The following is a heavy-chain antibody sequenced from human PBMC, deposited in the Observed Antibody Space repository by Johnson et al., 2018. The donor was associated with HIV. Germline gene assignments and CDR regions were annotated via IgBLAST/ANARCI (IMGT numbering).Heavy chain of an antibody. Sequence: QMLLVESGGGLVKPGGSLRLSCAAFGFTFFDYYMSWIRQAPGKGLEWVSYISSSGSTIYYADSVKGRFTISRDNSKNTLYLQMNSLRAEDTAVYYCARGGEYSSSLYAFDIWGQGTMVTVST. V-gene: IGHV3-11*04. CDR1: GFTFFDYY. CDR3: ARGGEYSSSLYAFDI. J-gene: IGHJ3*02. CDR2: ISSSGSTI. D-gene: IGHD6-13*01.